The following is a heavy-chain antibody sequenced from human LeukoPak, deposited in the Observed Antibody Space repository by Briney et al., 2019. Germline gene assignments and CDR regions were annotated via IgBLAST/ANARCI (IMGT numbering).Heavy chain of an antibody. V-gene: IGHV3-21*01. D-gene: IGHD3-9*01. CDR3: ARGSDNYSYYQYRDV. CDR2: ISSSSSYI. J-gene: IGHJ6*03. Sequence: GGSLRLSCAASGFTFSSYSMNWVRQAPGKGLEWVSSISSSSSYIYYADSVRGRFTVSRDNAKNSLYLQITSLRAEDTAVYYFARGSDNYSYYQYRDVGGKGTTVTVSS. CDR1: GFTFSSYS.